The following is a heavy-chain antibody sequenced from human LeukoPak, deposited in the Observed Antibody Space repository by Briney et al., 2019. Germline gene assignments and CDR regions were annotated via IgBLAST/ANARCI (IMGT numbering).Heavy chain of an antibody. J-gene: IGHJ3*02. Sequence: PSETLSLTCTVSGGSISSNIYFWGWIRQPPGKGLEWIGIIHYSGSIYYSPSLKSRLSISIDTSKNQFSLKLSSVTAADTAVYYCASQKTLVRGAIRLFDVSDIWGQGTVVTVSS. V-gene: IGHV4-39*01. CDR3: ASQKTLVRGAIRLFDVSDI. CDR2: IHYSGSI. D-gene: IGHD3-10*01. CDR1: GGSISSNIYF.